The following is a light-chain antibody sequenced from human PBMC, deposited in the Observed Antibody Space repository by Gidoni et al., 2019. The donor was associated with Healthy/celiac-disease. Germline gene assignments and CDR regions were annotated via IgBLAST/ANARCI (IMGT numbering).Light chain of an antibody. CDR1: QSVSSSY. J-gene: IGKJ4*01. Sequence: EIVFTQSPGTLSLSPGERATLFCRASQSVSSSYLAWYQQKPGQAPRLLINGASSRATGIPDRCSGSGSGTDFTLTISRLEPEDFAVYYCQQYGSSPGLTFGGGTKVGIK. CDR2: GAS. V-gene: IGKV3-20*01. CDR3: QQYGSSPGLT.